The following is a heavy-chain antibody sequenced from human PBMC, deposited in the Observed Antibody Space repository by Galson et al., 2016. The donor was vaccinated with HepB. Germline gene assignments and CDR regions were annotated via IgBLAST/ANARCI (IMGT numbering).Heavy chain of an antibody. Sequence: SETLSLTCTVFGGSLIGDSYYWSWIRQPPGKGLEWIGYIQSSGSTNSKPSLKSRVTMSLDMSKNQFSLRLSSVTVADTAVYYCARDNSGSYLDSWGQGTLITFSS. D-gene: IGHD1-26*01. CDR3: ARDNSGSYLDS. CDR1: GGSLIGDSYY. V-gene: IGHV4-61*01. CDR2: IQSSGST. J-gene: IGHJ4*02.